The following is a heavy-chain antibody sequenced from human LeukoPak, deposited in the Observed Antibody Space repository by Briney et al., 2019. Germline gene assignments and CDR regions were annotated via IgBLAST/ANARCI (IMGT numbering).Heavy chain of an antibody. CDR1: GGSFSGYY. J-gene: IGHJ3*02. CDR2: INHSGST. D-gene: IGHD2-2*01. Sequence: SETLSLTCAVYGGSFSGYYWSWIRQPPGKGLEWLGEINHSGSTNYNPSLKSRVTISVDTSKNQFSLKLSSVTAADTAVYYCARGPPDCSSTSCYAFDAFDIWGQGTMVTVSS. CDR3: ARGPPDCSSTSCYAFDAFDI. V-gene: IGHV4-34*01.